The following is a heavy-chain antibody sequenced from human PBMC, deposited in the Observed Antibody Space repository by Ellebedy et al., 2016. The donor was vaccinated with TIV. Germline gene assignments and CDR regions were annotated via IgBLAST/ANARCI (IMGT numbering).Heavy chain of an antibody. CDR3: ARRIAARPGYYYGVDV. CDR1: GFTFSDYG. J-gene: IGHJ6*02. D-gene: IGHD6-6*01. CDR2: IWYDGSHK. V-gene: IGHV3-33*01. Sequence: GESLKISCAASGFTFSDYGMHWVRQAPGKGLEWVAAIWYDGSHKYHADSVKGRFTISRDNSKNTLYLQMNSLRAEDTAVYYCARRIAARPGYYYGVDVWGQGTTVTVSS.